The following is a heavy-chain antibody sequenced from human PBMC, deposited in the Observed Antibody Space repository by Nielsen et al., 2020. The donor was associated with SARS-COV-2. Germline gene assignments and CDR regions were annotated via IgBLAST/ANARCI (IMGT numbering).Heavy chain of an antibody. CDR2: ISWDGGST. Sequence: GESLKISCAASGFTFDDYTMHWVRQAPGKGLEWVSLISWDGGSTYYADSVKGRFTISRDNSKNSLYLQMNSLRTEDTALYYCAKDIEAGSSGWYTPFDYWGQGTLVTVSS. D-gene: IGHD6-19*01. J-gene: IGHJ4*02. V-gene: IGHV3-43*01. CDR1: GFTFDDYT. CDR3: AKDIEAGSSGWYTPFDY.